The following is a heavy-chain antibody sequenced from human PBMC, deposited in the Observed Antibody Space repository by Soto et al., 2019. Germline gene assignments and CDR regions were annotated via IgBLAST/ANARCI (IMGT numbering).Heavy chain of an antibody. J-gene: IGHJ6*02. CDR2: IIPIFGTA. CDR3: ARNGERDLGLNYYFYYGMDV. D-gene: IGHD3-10*01. V-gene: IGHV1-69*06. Sequence: QVELVQSGAEVKKPGSSVKVSCQASEDTFRNYAISWVRQAPGQGLEWMGGIIPIFGTANYAQKFQGRVTMTTETSTSTVYMELRSLRSDDTAMYYCARNGERDLGLNYYFYYGMDVWGQGTSVTVSS. CDR1: EDTFRNYA.